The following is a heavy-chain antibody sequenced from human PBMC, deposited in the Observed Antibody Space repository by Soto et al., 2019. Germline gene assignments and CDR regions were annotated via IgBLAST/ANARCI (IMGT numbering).Heavy chain of an antibody. Sequence: SETLSLTCAVYGGSFSGYYWSWIRQPPGKGLEWIGEINHSGSTNYNPSLKSRVTISVDTSKNQFSLKLGSVTAADTAVYYCARWFFGVVTPPGYYFDYWGQGTLVTVSS. J-gene: IGHJ4*02. V-gene: IGHV4-34*01. D-gene: IGHD3-3*01. CDR1: GGSFSGYY. CDR2: INHSGST. CDR3: ARWFFGVVTPPGYYFDY.